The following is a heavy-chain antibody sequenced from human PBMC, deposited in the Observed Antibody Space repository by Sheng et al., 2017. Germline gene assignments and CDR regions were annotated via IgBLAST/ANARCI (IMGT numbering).Heavy chain of an antibody. V-gene: IGHV1-69*02. CDR2: IIPILGIA. D-gene: IGHD5-12*01. J-gene: IGHJ4*02. Sequence: QVQLVQSGAEVKKPGSSVKVSCKASGGTFSSYTISWVRQAPGQGLEWMGRIIPILGIANYAQKFQGRVTITADKSTSTAYMELSSLRSEDTAVYYCAGYDVEMATNGDYWGQGTLVTVSS. CDR3: AGYDVEMATNGDY. CDR1: GGTFSSYT.